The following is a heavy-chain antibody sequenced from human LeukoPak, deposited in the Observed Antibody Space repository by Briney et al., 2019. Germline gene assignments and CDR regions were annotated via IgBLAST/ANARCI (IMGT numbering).Heavy chain of an antibody. Sequence: PSETLSLTCTVSGDSISSGDYYWSWIRQPAVKGLEWIGRISSSGSTNYNPSLKSRVTISVDTSKNQLSLKLSSVTAADTAVYFCARGPYSYDSSGAFDIWGQGTMVTVSS. J-gene: IGHJ3*02. CDR2: ISSSGST. CDR3: ARGPYSYDSSGAFDI. CDR1: GDSISSGDYY. V-gene: IGHV4-61*02. D-gene: IGHD3-22*01.